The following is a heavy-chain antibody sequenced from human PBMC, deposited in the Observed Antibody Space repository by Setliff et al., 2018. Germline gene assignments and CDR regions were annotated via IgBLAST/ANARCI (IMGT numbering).Heavy chain of an antibody. CDR2: ISGSSSYI. CDR3: ARDHGIVPGVDYMDV. D-gene: IGHD1-26*01. CDR1: GFTFSSYG. J-gene: IGHJ6*03. V-gene: IGHV3-21*01. Sequence: LRLSCAASGFTFSSYGMNWVRQAPGKGLEWVSCISGSSSYIHYADPMKGRFTISRDNAKNSLYLQMNSLRAEDTAVYYCARDHGIVPGVDYMDVWGKGTTVTVSS.